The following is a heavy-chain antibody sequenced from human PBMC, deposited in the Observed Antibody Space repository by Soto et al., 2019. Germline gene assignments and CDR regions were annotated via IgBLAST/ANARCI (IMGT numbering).Heavy chain of an antibody. J-gene: IGHJ5*02. CDR1: GVTFTNFA. CDR3: AKGSWVHHGSEGGNWLDP. V-gene: IGHV3-23*01. CDR2: ISHSGSST. Sequence: EVQLLESGGGLVQPGGSLRLSCAASGVTFTNFAMNWVRQAPGKGLEWVAGISHSGSSTYYADSVKGRFTVSRDNSMDTLDLQLNSLRADDTAVYYCAKGSWVHHGSEGGNWLDPWGQGTLVTVSS. D-gene: IGHD3-10*01.